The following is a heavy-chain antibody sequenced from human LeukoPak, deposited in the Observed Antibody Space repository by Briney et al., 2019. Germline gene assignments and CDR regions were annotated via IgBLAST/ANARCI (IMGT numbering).Heavy chain of an antibody. CDR3: ARDPWRFGELSIDY. D-gene: IGHD3-10*01. Sequence: ASVKVSCKASGYTFTSYAMHWVRQAPGQRIERMGWINAGNGNTKYSQKFQGRVTITRDTSASTAYMELSSLRSEDTAVYYCARDPWRFGELSIDYWGQGTLVTVSS. CDR1: GYTFTSYA. J-gene: IGHJ4*02. V-gene: IGHV1-3*01. CDR2: INAGNGNT.